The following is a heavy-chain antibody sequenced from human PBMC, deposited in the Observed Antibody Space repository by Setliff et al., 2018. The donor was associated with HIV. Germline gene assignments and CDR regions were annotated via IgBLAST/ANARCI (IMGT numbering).Heavy chain of an antibody. CDR3: ARGPSSTHWSPGYFQH. CDR1: GFTFSSYW. D-gene: IGHD2-8*02. V-gene: IGHV3-74*01. J-gene: IGHJ1*01. CDR2: IETDGTST. Sequence: PGGSLRLSCSASGFTFSSYWMHWVRQAPGKGLVWVSRIETDGTSTTYADSVKGRFTISRDNAKNTLYLHMNSLRTEDTAVYYCARGPSSTHWSPGYFQHWGQGTPVTVSS.